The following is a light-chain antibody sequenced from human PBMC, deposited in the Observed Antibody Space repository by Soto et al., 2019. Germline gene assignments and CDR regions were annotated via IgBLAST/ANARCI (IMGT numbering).Light chain of an antibody. CDR2: GAS. V-gene: IGKV3D-15*01. CDR1: QSVSSK. Sequence: ERVMTQSPATLSVSPGERATLSCRASQSVSSKLAWYQQKRGQAPRLLIHGASTRATGIPARFSGSGSGTEFTLTITSLQSEDFAVYYCQQYNNWPAITFGQGTR. J-gene: IGKJ5*01. CDR3: QQYNNWPAIT.